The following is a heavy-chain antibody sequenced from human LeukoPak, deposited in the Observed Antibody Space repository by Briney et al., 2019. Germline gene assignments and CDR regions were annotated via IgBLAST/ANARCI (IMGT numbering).Heavy chain of an antibody. CDR2: IWYDGSNK. CDR3: ARNGRLLRYFDWSIDWFDP. D-gene: IGHD3-9*01. CDR1: GFTFSSYG. V-gene: IGHV3-33*01. Sequence: GGSLRLSCAASGFTFSSYGMHWVRQAPGKGLEWVAVIWYDGSNKYYADSVKGRFTISRDNSKNMLYLQMNSLRAEDTAVYYCARNGRLLRYFDWSIDWFDPWGQGTLVTVSS. J-gene: IGHJ5*02.